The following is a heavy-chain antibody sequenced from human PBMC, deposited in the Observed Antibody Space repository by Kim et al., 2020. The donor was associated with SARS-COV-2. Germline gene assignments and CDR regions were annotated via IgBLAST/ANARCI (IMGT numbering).Heavy chain of an antibody. Sequence: GGSLRLSCAASGFTFSSYSMNWVRQAPGKGLEWVSYISSSSSTIYYADSVKGRFTISRDNAKNSLYLQMNSLRDEDTAVYYCARDGGGLLLWFGELSSPYYFDYWGQGTLVTVSS. CDR3: ARDGGGLLLWFGELSSPYYFDY. CDR1: GFTFSSYS. J-gene: IGHJ4*02. D-gene: IGHD3-10*01. CDR2: ISSSSSTI. V-gene: IGHV3-48*02.